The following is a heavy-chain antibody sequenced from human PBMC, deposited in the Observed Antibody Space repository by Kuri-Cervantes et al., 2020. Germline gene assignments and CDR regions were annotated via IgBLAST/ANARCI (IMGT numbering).Heavy chain of an antibody. CDR3: AKRASGSWDYGAIEA. V-gene: IGHV3-23*01. Sequence: GESLKILCAASGFTFASHAMRWVRQAPGKGLEWISSISGSGSGTYYPDSVKGRFTVSSDNSRNTVSLQMNSLSADETAKYYCAKRASGSWDYGAIEAWGQGTLVTVSS. J-gene: IGHJ5*02. CDR1: GFTFASHA. CDR2: ISGSGSGT. D-gene: IGHD4/OR15-4a*01.